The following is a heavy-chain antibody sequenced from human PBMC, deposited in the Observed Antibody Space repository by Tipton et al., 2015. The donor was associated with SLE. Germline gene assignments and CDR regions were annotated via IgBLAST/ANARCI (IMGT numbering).Heavy chain of an antibody. D-gene: IGHD2-2*02. CDR2: INQDGSET. CDR3: VAIPFY. V-gene: IGHV3-7*01. CDR1: GVIFSNFW. J-gene: IGHJ4*02. Sequence: SGVIFSNFWMSWVRQAPGKGLEWVVNINQDGSETYYLDSVKGRFTISRDNARKSLYLHVNSLRAEDTAVYYCVAIPFYWGRGTLVSVSS.